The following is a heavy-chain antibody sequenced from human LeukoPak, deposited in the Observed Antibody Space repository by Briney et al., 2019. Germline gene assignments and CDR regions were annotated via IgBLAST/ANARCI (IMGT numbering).Heavy chain of an antibody. CDR1: GFTFSSYA. Sequence: GGSLRLSCAASGFTFSSYAMTWVRQAPGKGLEWVSTICASGGTTYYAGSLKGRFTISRDNSRDTLYLQMTSLGAEDTAIYYCAKSRVSGLRFLEWVYFNYWGQGTLVTVSS. CDR2: ICASGGTT. J-gene: IGHJ4*02. CDR3: AKSRVSGLRFLEWVYFNY. D-gene: IGHD3-3*01. V-gene: IGHV3-23*01.